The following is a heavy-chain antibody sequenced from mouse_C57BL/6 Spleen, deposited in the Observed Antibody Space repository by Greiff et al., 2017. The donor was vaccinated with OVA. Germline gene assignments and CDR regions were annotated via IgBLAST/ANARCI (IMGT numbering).Heavy chain of an antibody. CDR3: VRLGNVYAMDY. CDR2: IRSKSNNYAT. J-gene: IGHJ4*01. CDR1: GFSFNTYA. Sequence: EVKLVESGGGLVQPKGSLKLSCAASGFSFNTYAMNWVRQAPGKGLEWVARIRSKSNNYATYYADSVKDRFTISRDDSESMLYLQMNNLKTEDTAMYYCVRLGNVYAMDYWGQGTSVTVSS. V-gene: IGHV10-1*01. D-gene: IGHD2-1*01.